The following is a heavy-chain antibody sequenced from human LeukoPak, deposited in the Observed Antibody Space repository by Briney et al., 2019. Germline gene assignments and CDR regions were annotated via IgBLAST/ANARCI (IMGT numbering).Heavy chain of an antibody. V-gene: IGHV3-23*01. J-gene: IGHJ2*01. CDR2: IRGGGGLT. CDR1: GFTVSRNY. D-gene: IGHD3-10*01. CDR3: AKIFRTDSGSYYWYFDL. Sequence: PGGSLRLSCAASGFTVSRNYMSWVRQAPGKGLEWVSTIRGGGGLTYYADSVKGRSTISRDNSKNQLYLQVNSLRVEDTAIYYCAKIFRTDSGSYYWYFDLWGRGTLVTVSS.